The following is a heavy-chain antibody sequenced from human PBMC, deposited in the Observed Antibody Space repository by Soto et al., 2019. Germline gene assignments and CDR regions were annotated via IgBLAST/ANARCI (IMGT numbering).Heavy chain of an antibody. Sequence: ASVKVSCKASGYTFTGYYVHLVRQAPGQGLEWMGWINPNSGDTYLAQRFQGRVTMNRDTSIGTAYMELRGLTSDDKAEYYCAKGGAIVAAGTRVYLYNAMDVWGQGTTVTVSS. CDR1: GYTFTGYY. V-gene: IGHV1-2*02. CDR3: AKGGAIVAAGTRVYLYNAMDV. J-gene: IGHJ6*02. CDR2: INPNSGDT. D-gene: IGHD1-26*01.